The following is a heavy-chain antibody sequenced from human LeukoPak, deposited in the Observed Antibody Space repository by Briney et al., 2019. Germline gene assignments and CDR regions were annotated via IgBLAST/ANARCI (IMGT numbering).Heavy chain of an antibody. J-gene: IGHJ5*02. Sequence: GGSLRLSCAVSGFTFSSYWMSWVRQAPGKGLEWVANIKQDGNEKYYVDSVKGRFTISRDNAKNSLYLQMNSLRAEDTAVYYCARGGKYNWNYAGWFDPWGQGTLVTVSS. D-gene: IGHD1-7*01. CDR2: IKQDGNEK. V-gene: IGHV3-7*01. CDR1: GFTFSSYW. CDR3: ARGGKYNWNYAGWFDP.